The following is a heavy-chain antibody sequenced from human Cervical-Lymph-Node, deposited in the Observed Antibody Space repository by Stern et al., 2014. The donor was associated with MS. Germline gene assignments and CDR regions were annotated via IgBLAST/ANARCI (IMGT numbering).Heavy chain of an antibody. CDR2: IYPRDSDT. Sequence: EVQLVESGAEVKKPGESLRISCKASGYSFSSHWIGWVRQMPGKGLEWLGLIYPRDSDTRYSPAFQGPGPISAAKSIHTAHLQWNSLKASDTAIYYCASGTYYSFDYWGQGDLVTVSS. V-gene: IGHV5-51*03. CDR1: GYSFSSHW. D-gene: IGHD3-10*01. J-gene: IGHJ4*02. CDR3: ASGTYYSFDY.